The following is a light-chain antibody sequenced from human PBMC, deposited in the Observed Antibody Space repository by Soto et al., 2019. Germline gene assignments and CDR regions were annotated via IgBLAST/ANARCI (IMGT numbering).Light chain of an antibody. Sequence: QSVLTQPPSASGSPGQSVTISCTGTTSDVGGYNYVSWYQQHPGKAPKLLVYHVDKRPSGVPDRFSGSKSGNTASLTVSGLQAEDEADYYCSSYVGSNFHVLFGGGTKVTVL. J-gene: IGLJ2*01. V-gene: IGLV2-8*01. CDR2: HVD. CDR3: SSYVGSNFHVL. CDR1: TSDVGGYNY.